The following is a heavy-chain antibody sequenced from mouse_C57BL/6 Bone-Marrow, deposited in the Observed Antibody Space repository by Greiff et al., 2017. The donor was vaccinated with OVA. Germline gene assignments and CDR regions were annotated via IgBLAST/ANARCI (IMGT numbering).Heavy chain of an antibody. J-gene: IGHJ2*01. D-gene: IGHD1-1*01. CDR1: GYTFTSYW. Sequence: QVQLQQPGAELVMPGASVKLSCKASGYTFTSYWMHWVKQRPGQGLEWIGEIDPSDSYTNYNQKFKGKSTLTVDKSSSTAYMQLSSRTSEDSAVYYCARGASYGTFDYWGQGTTLTVSS. V-gene: IGHV1-69*01. CDR3: ARGASYGTFDY. CDR2: IDPSDSYT.